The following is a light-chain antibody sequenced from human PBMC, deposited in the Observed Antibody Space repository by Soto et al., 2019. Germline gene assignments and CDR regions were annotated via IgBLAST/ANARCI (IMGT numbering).Light chain of an antibody. J-gene: IGKJ4*01. CDR2: GAS. V-gene: IGKV3-20*01. CDR1: QSVSSYY. CDR3: PQYGSSPLT. Sequence: EIVLTQTPGTLSLSPGERATLSCRASQSVSSYYLAWYQQRPGQAPRILIYGASSRATGIPDRFSGSGSGTDFTLTISRLEPEDFAVYYCPQYGSSPLTFGGGTKVEIK.